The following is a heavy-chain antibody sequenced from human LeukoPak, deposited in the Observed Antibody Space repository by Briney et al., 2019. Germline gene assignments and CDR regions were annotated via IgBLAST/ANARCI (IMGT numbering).Heavy chain of an antibody. CDR3: ARWDDSAWAFGS. D-gene: IGHD6-19*01. J-gene: IGHJ4*02. V-gene: IGHV4-38-2*02. CDR2: IYHSGST. Sequence: PSETLSLTCTVSGYSISSGYYWGWIRQPPGKGLEWIGSIYHSGSTYYNPSLKSRVTISVDTSKNQFSLKLASVTAADTAVYFCARWDDSAWAFGSWGPGTLVTVSS. CDR1: GYSISSGYY.